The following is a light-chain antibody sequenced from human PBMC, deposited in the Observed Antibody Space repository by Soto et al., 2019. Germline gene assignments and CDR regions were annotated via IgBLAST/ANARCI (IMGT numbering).Light chain of an antibody. V-gene: IGKV3-20*01. CDR1: QRVTSSN. Sequence: EIVMTQSPATLSVSPGERATLSCRASQRVTSSNLAWYQQKPGQAPRLLIHGASTRATGIPDRFTGGGSGTDFTLTVTRLEPEDSAVYYCQHYESSPLTFGEGPRWIS. J-gene: IGKJ4*01. CDR3: QHYESSPLT. CDR2: GAS.